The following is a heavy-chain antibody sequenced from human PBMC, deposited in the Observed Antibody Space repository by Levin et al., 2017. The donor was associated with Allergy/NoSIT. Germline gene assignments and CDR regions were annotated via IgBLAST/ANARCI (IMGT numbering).Heavy chain of an antibody. J-gene: IGHJ4*02. Sequence: GASVKVSCAASGFTFSSYAMHWVRQAPGKGLEWVAVISYDGSNKYYADSVKGRFTISRDNSKNTLYLQMNSLRAEDTAVYYCARDLRPYCGGDCNFDYWGQGTLVTVSS. V-gene: IGHV3-30-3*01. CDR1: GFTFSSYA. CDR3: ARDLRPYCGGDCNFDY. CDR2: ISYDGSNK. D-gene: IGHD2-21*02.